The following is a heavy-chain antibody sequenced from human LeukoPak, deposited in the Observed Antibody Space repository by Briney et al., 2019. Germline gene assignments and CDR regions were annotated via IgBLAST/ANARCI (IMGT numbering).Heavy chain of an antibody. CDR2: IYYSGST. V-gene: IGHV4-59*01. CDR1: GGSISSYY. J-gene: IGHJ5*02. D-gene: IGHD2-2*01. Sequence: SETLSLTCTVSGGSISSYYWSWIRQPPGKGLEWIGYIYYSGSTNYNPSLKSRVTIPVDTSKNQFSLKLSSVTAADTAVYYCAREVPAAMGPYSSRANWFDPWGQGTLVTVSS. CDR3: AREVPAAMGPYSSRANWFDP.